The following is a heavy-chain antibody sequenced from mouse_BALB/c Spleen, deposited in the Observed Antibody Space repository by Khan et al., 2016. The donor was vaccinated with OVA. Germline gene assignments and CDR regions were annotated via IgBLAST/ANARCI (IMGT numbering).Heavy chain of an antibody. CDR1: GYTFTDFT. V-gene: IGHV1S137*01. Sequence: QVRLQQSGAELVRPGVSVKISCKGSGYTFTDFTMHWVKQSHAMSLEWIGVISTYYGDATYNQKFKDKATMTVDKSSSTAYMELARLTSEDSAIXYCTRGGGGNRFAYWGQGTLVTVSA. CDR3: TRGGGGNRFAY. J-gene: IGHJ3*01. CDR2: ISTYYGDA.